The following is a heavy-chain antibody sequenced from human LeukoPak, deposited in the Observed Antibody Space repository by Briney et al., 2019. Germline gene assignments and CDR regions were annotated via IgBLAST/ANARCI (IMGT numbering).Heavy chain of an antibody. D-gene: IGHD2/OR15-2a*01. CDR3: ARDGDFHGMDV. J-gene: IGHJ6*02. CDR2: ICYSGST. Sequence: PSETLSLTCTVSGGSISSYYWSWIRQPPGKGLEWIGYICYSGSTNYNPSLKSRVTISVDTSKNQFSLKLSSVTAADTAVYYCARDGDFHGMDVWGQGTTVTVSS. V-gene: IGHV4-59*01. CDR1: GGSISSYY.